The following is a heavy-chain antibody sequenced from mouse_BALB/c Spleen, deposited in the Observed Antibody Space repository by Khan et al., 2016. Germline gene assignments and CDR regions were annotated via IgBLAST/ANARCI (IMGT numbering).Heavy chain of an antibody. CDR1: GYTFTSFW. Sequence: QVQLQQPGAELVRPGASVKLSCKASGYTFTSFWINWVKQRPGQGLEWIGHIYPSDSYTDYNQKIKERATLTVDKSSNTAYMKLNVPTSEDSAVDYCTRGTGYFDYWGQGTTLTVSS. V-gene: IGHV1-69*02. J-gene: IGHJ2*01. CDR3: TRGTGYFDY. CDR2: IYPSDSYT. D-gene: IGHD3-3*01.